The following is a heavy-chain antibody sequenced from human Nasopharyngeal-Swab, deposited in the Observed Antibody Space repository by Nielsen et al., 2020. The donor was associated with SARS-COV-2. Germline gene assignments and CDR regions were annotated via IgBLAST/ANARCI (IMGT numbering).Heavy chain of an antibody. CDR2: ISSSSSYI. J-gene: IGHJ4*02. CDR3: ARDKRLRGDYVFDY. Sequence: VRQAPGKGLEWVSSISSSSSYIYYADSVKGRFTISRDNAKNSLYLQMNSLRAEDTAVYYCARDKRLRGDYVFDYWGQRTLVTVSS. D-gene: IGHD4-17*01. V-gene: IGHV3-21*01.